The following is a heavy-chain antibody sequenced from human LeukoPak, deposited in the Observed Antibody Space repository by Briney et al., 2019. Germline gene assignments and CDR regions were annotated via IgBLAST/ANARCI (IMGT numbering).Heavy chain of an antibody. CDR3: ARERLYGASALDY. V-gene: IGHV3-11*04. CDR2: ISSSGSTI. J-gene: IGHJ4*02. CDR1: RFIFSDYY. D-gene: IGHD4-17*01. Sequence: PGGSLRLSCAASRFIFSDYYMSWIRQAPGKGLEWVSYISSSGSTIYYADSVKGRFTISRDNAKNSLYLQMNSLRAEDTAIYYCARERLYGASALDYWGQGTLVTVSS.